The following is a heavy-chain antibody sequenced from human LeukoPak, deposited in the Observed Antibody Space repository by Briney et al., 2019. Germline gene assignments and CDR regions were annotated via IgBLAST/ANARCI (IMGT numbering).Heavy chain of an antibody. D-gene: IGHD5-24*01. CDR3: AREGDGYNYRDYFDY. CDR2: IYTSGST. J-gene: IGHJ4*02. CDR1: GVSISRGSYY. Sequence: SETLSLTCTVSGVSISRGSYYWSWIRQPAGKGLEWIGRIYTSGSTNYNPSLKSRVTISVDTSKNQFSLKLSSVTAADTAVYYCAREGDGYNYRDYFDYWGQGTLVTVSS. V-gene: IGHV4-61*02.